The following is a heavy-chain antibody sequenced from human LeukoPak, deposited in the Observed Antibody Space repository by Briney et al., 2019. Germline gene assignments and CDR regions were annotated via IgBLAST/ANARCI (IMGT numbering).Heavy chain of an antibody. CDR3: ARAPYDFWSGYYVDY. Sequence: SETLSLTCTVSGGSISSGGYYWSWIRQPPGKGLEWIGYIYHSGSTYYNPSLKSRVTISVDRSKNQFSLKLSSVTAADTAVYYCARAPYDFWSGYYVDYWGQGTLVTVSS. J-gene: IGHJ4*02. D-gene: IGHD3-3*01. CDR2: IYHSGST. V-gene: IGHV4-30-2*01. CDR1: GGSISSGGYY.